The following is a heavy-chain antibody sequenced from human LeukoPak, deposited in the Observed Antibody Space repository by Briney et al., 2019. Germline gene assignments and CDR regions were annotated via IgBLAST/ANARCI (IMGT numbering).Heavy chain of an antibody. CDR2: ISGSGGST. V-gene: IGHV3-23*01. J-gene: IGHJ6*03. Sequence: GGSLRLSCAASGFTFSSYAMSWVRQAPGKGLERVSAISGSGGSTYYADSVKGRFTISRDNSKNTLYLQMNSLRAEDTALYYCAKPFIVGATGYYYYYMDVWGKGTTVTVSS. CDR3: AKPFIVGATGYYYYYMDV. D-gene: IGHD1-26*01. CDR1: GFTFSSYA.